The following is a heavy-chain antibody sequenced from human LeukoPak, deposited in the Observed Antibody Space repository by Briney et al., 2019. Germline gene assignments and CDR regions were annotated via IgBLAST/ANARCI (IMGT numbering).Heavy chain of an antibody. J-gene: IGHJ3*02. CDR2: ISGSGGST. D-gene: IGHD6-19*01. CDR3: AKGSSIVVAGTLGLDAFDI. V-gene: IGHV3-23*01. CDR1: GFTFNNYA. Sequence: QTGGSLRLSCAASGFTFNNYAMSWVRQAPGKGLEWVSVISGSGGSTYYADSVKGRFTISRDNSKNTLYLQMNSLRAEDTAVYYCAKGSSIVVAGTLGLDAFDIWGQGTMVTVSS.